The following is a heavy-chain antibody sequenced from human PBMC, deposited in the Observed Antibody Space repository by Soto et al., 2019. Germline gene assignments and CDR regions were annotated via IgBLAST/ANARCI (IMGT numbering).Heavy chain of an antibody. D-gene: IGHD7-27*01. CDR1: GITFSNYA. CDR3: AKRPLNWGSWYFDL. CDR2: ISDSGSFT. J-gene: IGHJ2*01. Sequence: EVQLLESGGGLVQPGGSLRLSCAASGITFSNYAMTWVRQAPGKGLEWVSVISDSGSFTFYADSVKGRFTISRDNSGGTLYLQMNSLRAEDTAIYYCAKRPLNWGSWYFDLWGRGTLVTVSS. V-gene: IGHV3-23*01.